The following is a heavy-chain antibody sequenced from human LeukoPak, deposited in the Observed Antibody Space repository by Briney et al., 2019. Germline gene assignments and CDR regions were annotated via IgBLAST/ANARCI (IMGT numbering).Heavy chain of an antibody. J-gene: IGHJ6*04. CDR3: AELGITMIGGV. Sequence: GGSLRLSCAASGFTFSSYAMSWLRQAPGKGLEWFSVLYSGDSTYYTDSLKRLFTLSRDNSKNTLYLQINLLRAEDTVVYYCAELGITMIGGVWGKGNTVTISS. D-gene: IGHD3-10*02. V-gene: IGHV3-23*03. CDR1: GFTFSSYA. CDR2: LYSGDST.